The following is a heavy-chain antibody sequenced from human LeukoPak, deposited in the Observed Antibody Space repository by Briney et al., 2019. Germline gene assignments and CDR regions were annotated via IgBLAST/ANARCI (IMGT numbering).Heavy chain of an antibody. J-gene: IGHJ4*02. CDR1: GGSISTYY. V-gene: IGHV4-59*01. CDR3: ARSYGSGNYFDY. D-gene: IGHD3-10*01. Sequence: SETLSLTCTVSGGSISTYYWSWIRQPPGKGLKWIGYIYYSGSANYNPSLKSRVTISVDTSKNQFSLKLSSVTAADTAVYYCARSYGSGNYFDYWGQGTLVIVSS. CDR2: IYYSGSA.